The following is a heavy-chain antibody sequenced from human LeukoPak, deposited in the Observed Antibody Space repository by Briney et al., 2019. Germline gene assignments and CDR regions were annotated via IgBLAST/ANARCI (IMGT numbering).Heavy chain of an antibody. CDR3: ARHDTIFGVVTQNYYYYGMDV. J-gene: IGHJ6*02. CDR1: GGSISSYY. Sequence: TSETLSLTCTVSGGSISSYYWSWIRRPPGKGLEWIGYIYYSGSTNYNPSLKSRVTISVDTSKNQFSLKLSSVTAADTAVYYCARHDTIFGVVTQNYYYYGMDVWGQGTTVTASS. V-gene: IGHV4-59*08. CDR2: IYYSGST. D-gene: IGHD3-3*01.